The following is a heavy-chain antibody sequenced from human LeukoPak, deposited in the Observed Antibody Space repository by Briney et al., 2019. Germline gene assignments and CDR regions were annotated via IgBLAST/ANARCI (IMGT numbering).Heavy chain of an antibody. CDR1: GLTFSSYS. J-gene: IGHJ3*02. Sequence: GGSLRLSCTASGLTFSSYSMSWVRQAPGKGLEWVANIRDDGGGIHYVDSVKGRFTISRDNAKNSLYLQMNSMRVEDTAVYYCARNPWPDAFDIWGQGTMVAVSS. D-gene: IGHD1-14*01. CDR2: IRDDGGGI. CDR3: ARNPWPDAFDI. V-gene: IGHV3-7*03.